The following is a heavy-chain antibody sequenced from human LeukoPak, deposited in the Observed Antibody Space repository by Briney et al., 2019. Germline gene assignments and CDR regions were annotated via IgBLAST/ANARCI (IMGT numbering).Heavy chain of an antibody. CDR1: GYIFTSYF. CDR3: ARDYAAYDSSGYWDY. V-gene: IGHV1-46*01. Sequence: GASVKVSCKASGYIFTSYFMHWVRQAPGQGLEWMGLINPSGGSTRYAQKFQGRVTMTRDMSTSTVYMELSSLRSEDTAVYYCARDYAAYDSSGYWDYWGQGTLVTVSS. CDR2: INPSGGST. J-gene: IGHJ4*02. D-gene: IGHD3-22*01.